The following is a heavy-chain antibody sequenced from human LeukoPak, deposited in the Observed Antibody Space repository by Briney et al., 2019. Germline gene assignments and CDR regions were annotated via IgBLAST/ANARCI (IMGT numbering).Heavy chain of an antibody. D-gene: IGHD3-10*01. Sequence: SVKVSCKASGGTFSSYAISWVRQAPGQGLEWMGGIIPIFGTANYAQKFQGRVTITAVESTSTAYMELSSLRSEDTAVYYCACYYGSGGRLYYYYYYYMDVWGKGTTVTVSS. V-gene: IGHV1-69*13. CDR1: GGTFSSYA. CDR3: ACYYGSGGRLYYYYYYYMDV. J-gene: IGHJ6*03. CDR2: IIPIFGTA.